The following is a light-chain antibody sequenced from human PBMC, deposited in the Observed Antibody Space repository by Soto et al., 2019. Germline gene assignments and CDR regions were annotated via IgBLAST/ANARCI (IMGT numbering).Light chain of an antibody. Sequence: DIQMTQSPSTLSASVGDRVTITCRASQSISGWLAWYQQRPGKAPKLLIYDASSLESGVPSRFSGSGYGTEFTLTIGGLPPDDFATYYCQQYSGYSLFTFGPGTIVDIK. J-gene: IGKJ3*01. CDR2: DAS. CDR3: QQYSGYSLFT. CDR1: QSISGW. V-gene: IGKV1-5*01.